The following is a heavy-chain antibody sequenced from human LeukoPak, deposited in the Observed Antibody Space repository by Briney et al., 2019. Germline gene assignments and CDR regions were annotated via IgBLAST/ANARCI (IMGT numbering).Heavy chain of an antibody. CDR1: GYTFTGYY. Sequence: ASVKVSCKASGYTFTGYYMHWVRQAPGQGLEWMGWINPNSGGTNYAQKLQGRVTMTTDTSTSTAYMELRSLRSDDTAVYYCARDRIAAAGTASYAFDIWGQGTMVTVSS. V-gene: IGHV1-2*02. CDR3: ARDRIAAAGTASYAFDI. CDR2: INPNSGGT. D-gene: IGHD6-13*01. J-gene: IGHJ3*02.